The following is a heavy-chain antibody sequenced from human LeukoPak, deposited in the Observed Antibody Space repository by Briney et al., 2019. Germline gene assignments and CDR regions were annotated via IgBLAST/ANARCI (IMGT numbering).Heavy chain of an antibody. Sequence: SETLSLTCSVSGGSISSSTYYWGWIRQPPGKGLEWIGNIYNSGSTYYNPSLKSRVTISVDTSKNQFSLKLSSVTAADTAVYYCARQVYSSNLGWFDPWGQGTLVTVSS. CDR2: IYNSGST. CDR1: GGSISSSTYY. CDR3: ARQVYSSNLGWFDP. V-gene: IGHV4-39*01. J-gene: IGHJ5*02. D-gene: IGHD6-13*01.